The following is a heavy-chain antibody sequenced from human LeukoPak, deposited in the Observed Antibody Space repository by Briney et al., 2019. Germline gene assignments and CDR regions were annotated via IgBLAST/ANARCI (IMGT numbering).Heavy chain of an antibody. D-gene: IGHD6-6*01. Sequence: VGSLRLSCAASGFTFSNYSMNWVRQAPGKGLEWVSSISSSTIYIYYADSVKGRFTISRDNAKNSLYLQMNSLRAEDTAMYYCARDINDYSNSSRNYWGQGTLVTVSS. V-gene: IGHV3-21*01. J-gene: IGHJ4*02. CDR1: GFTFSNYS. CDR3: ARDINDYSNSSRNY. CDR2: ISSSTIYI.